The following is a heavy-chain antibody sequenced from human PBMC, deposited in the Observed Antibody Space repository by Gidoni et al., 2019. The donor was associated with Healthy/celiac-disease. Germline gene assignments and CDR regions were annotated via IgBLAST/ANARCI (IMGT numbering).Heavy chain of an antibody. J-gene: IGHJ4*02. CDR1: GCTFDAFA. CDR2: INWNSGSI. Sequence: EVQLVESGGGLVQHGRSLRLPCAASGCTFDAFALHWVRQDQGKGLEWGSGINWNSGSIGYADSVKGRFTISRDNAKNSLYLQMNSLRAEDTALYYCAKDATYYYDSSGYYLPWFDYWGQGTLVTVSS. D-gene: IGHD3-22*01. V-gene: IGHV3-9*01. CDR3: AKDATYYYDSSGYYLPWFDY.